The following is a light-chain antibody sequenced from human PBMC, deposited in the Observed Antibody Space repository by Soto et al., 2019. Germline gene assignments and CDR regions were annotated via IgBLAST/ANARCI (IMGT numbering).Light chain of an antibody. J-gene: IGKJ4*01. CDR3: QQLDSYPLT. Sequence: DLQLTQSPSFLSASVGDRVTITCRASQGISSYLAWYQQRPGEAPKLLIYAASTLQSGVPSRFSGSGSGTEFTLTINSLQPEDFATYSCQQLDSYPLTFGGGTKVEIK. CDR1: QGISSY. CDR2: AAS. V-gene: IGKV1-9*01.